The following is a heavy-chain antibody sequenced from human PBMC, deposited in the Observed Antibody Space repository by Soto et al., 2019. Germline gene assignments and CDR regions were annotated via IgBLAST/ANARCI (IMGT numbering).Heavy chain of an antibody. CDR2: IYASGST. Sequence: PSETLSLTCTVSGGSISTYYWSWIRQPAGKGLEWIGRIYASGSTNYNPSLKSRVTMSVATSKNQFSLKLSSVTAADTAIYYCARDGSDSYGLDVWGQGTTVTVSS. D-gene: IGHD6-25*01. J-gene: IGHJ6*02. V-gene: IGHV4-4*07. CDR1: GGSISTYY. CDR3: ARDGSDSYGLDV.